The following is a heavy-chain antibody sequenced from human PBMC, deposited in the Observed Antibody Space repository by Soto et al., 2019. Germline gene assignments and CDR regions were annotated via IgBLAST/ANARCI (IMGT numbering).Heavy chain of an antibody. D-gene: IGHD3-10*01. CDR1: GGPFSGYY. CDR3: ARGRSYYGAGSLNWFDP. Sequence: QVQLQQWGAGLLKPSETLSLTCGVYGGPFSGYYWSWIRQPPGKGLEWIGEINHSGTTNYNPSLKNRVTTSIDTSKNQFSLKLSSVTAADTAVYYCARGRSYYGAGSLNWFDPWGQGTLVTVSS. J-gene: IGHJ5*02. CDR2: INHSGTT. V-gene: IGHV4-34*01.